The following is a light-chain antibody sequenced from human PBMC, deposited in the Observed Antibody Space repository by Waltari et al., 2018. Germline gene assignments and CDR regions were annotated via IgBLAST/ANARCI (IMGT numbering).Light chain of an antibody. CDR3: QQRANWPPLT. CDR2: ETS. CDR1: QSVYTF. V-gene: IGKV3-11*01. J-gene: IGKJ4*01. Sequence: EIVLTQSPGTLSLSPGERATLSCRASQSVYTFLAWYQQKPGQPPRLLIYETSKRATGTPARFSGSGSGTDFTLTISNLEPEDSAVYYCQQRANWPPLTFGGGPRWRS.